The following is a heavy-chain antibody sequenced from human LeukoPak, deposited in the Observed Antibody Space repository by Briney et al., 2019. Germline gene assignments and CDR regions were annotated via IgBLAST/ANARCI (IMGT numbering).Heavy chain of an antibody. CDR1: GYTFTGYY. V-gene: IGHV1-2*02. J-gene: IGHJ4*02. CDR2: INPNSGGT. D-gene: IGHD6-19*01. CDR3: ARVGDPYSSGWYVDY. Sequence: ASVKVSCKASGYTFTGYYMHWVRQAPGQGLEWMGWINPNSGGTNYAQKFQGRVTMTRDTSISTAYMELSRLGSDDTAVYYCARVGDPYSSGWYVDYWGQGTLVTVSS.